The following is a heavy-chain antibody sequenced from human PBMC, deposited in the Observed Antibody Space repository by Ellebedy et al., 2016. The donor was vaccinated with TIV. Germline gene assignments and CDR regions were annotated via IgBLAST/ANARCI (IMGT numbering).Heavy chain of an antibody. D-gene: IGHD5-12*01. CDR3: ARKQSGYDYVLGFRDYYGMDV. Sequence: GESLKISCAASGFTFSSYWMSWVRQAPGKGLEWVANIKQDGSEKNYVDSVKGRFTISRDNAKNSLYLQMNSLRAEDTAVYYCARKQSGYDYVLGFRDYYGMDVWGQGTTVTVSS. V-gene: IGHV3-7*01. CDR1: GFTFSSYW. CDR2: IKQDGSEK. J-gene: IGHJ6*02.